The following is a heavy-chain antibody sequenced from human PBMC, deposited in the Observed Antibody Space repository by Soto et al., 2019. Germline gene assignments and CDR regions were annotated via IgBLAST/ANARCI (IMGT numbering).Heavy chain of an antibody. CDR1: VGSFSGYY. Sequence: PSETLSLTCSVYVGSFSGYYWSWIRQPPGKGLEWIGEISHSGSTNYNPSLKSRVTISVDTSKNQFSLKLSSVTAADTAVYYCARAGYCSSTSCLYFDYWGQGTLVTVSS. D-gene: IGHD2-2*01. CDR2: ISHSGST. J-gene: IGHJ4*02. V-gene: IGHV4-34*01. CDR3: ARAGYCSSTSCLYFDY.